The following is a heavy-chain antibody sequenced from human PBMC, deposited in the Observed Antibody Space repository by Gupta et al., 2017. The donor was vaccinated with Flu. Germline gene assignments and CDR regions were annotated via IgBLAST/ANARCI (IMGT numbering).Heavy chain of an antibody. Sequence: EVQLLDSGGGLVQPGGSLRLSWAASGFTFSNYAMTWVRQAPGKGLEGVSAISGSGASTYYADSVRGRFTISRDNSKNTLYLQMDSLRAEDTAVYYCAKRRDTGGSRSDGMDVWGQGTTVTVSS. CDR2: ISGSGAST. D-gene: IGHD2-15*01. CDR3: AKRRDTGGSRSDGMDV. CDR1: GFTFSNYA. J-gene: IGHJ6*02. V-gene: IGHV3-23*01.